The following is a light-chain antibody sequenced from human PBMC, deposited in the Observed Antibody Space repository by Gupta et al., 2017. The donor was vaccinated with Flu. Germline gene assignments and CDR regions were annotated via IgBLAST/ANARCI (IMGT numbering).Light chain of an antibody. Sequence: SGELTQPPSVSVSPGQTARITCSGDAFPRQYASWYQQRPGQAPILLLYKDSQRPAGIPGRFSGSSSGTAVTLTISGVPEEDAADYYCHSTVNGDGWVFGGGTKLTVL. CDR2: KDS. J-gene: IGLJ3*02. V-gene: IGLV3-25*03. CDR3: HSTVNGDGWV. CDR1: AFPRQY.